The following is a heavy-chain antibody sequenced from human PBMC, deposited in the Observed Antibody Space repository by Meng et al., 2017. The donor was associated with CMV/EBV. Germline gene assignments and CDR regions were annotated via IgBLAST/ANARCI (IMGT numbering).Heavy chain of an antibody. CDR2: IIPILGIA. CDR3: ARRQQQLVRSYYYYGMDV. V-gene: IGHV1-69*10. D-gene: IGHD6-13*01. Sequence: SAKVSCKASGGTFSSYAISWVRQAPGQRLEWMGGIIPILGIANYAQKFQGRVTITADKSTSTAYMELSSLRSEDTAVYYCARRQQQLVRSYYYYGMDVWGQGTTVTVSS. J-gene: IGHJ6*02. CDR1: GGTFSSYA.